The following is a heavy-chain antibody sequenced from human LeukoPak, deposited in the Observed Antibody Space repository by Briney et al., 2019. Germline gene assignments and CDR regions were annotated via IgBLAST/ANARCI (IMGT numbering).Heavy chain of an antibody. CDR3: ARTTAWARTKFDY. J-gene: IGHJ4*02. Sequence: ASVKVSCKASGYSLSNYYLHWVRQAPGQGLEWMGIINPSGGSTSYAQKFQGRVTMTRDMSTSTVYMELSSLRSDDTAVYYCARTTAWARTKFDYWGQGTLVTVSS. CDR2: INPSGGST. V-gene: IGHV1-46*01. D-gene: IGHD1-14*01. CDR1: GYSLSNYY.